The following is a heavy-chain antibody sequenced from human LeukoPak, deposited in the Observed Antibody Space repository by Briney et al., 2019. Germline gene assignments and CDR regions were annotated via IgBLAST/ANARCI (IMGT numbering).Heavy chain of an antibody. CDR2: INDNGDGT. J-gene: IGHJ6*03. CDR1: GFTFSSYA. CDR3: ALFSGEYCSSTSCYTSYYYYMDV. Sequence: GGSLRLSCAASGFTFSSYAMSWVRQAPGKGLKWVSTINDNGDGTYYADSVKGRFTISRDNSKNTLYLQMNSLRAEDTAVYYCALFSGEYCSSTSCYTSYYYYMDVWGKGTTVTVSS. V-gene: IGHV3-23*01. D-gene: IGHD2-2*02.